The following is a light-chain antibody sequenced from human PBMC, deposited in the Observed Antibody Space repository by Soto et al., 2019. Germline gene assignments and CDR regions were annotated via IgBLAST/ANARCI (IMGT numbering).Light chain of an antibody. CDR1: EGINIY. J-gene: IGKJ1*01. CDR3: QQYYSFPWT. V-gene: IGKV1-16*01. Sequence: DIQMTXXXXSLSASVGDRVTIICRASEGINIYLAWFQQKPGKAPELLIYAASTLQSGVPSRFSGSGSGTDFTLTISCLQSEDFATYYCQQYYSFPWTFGQGTKVDIK. CDR2: AAS.